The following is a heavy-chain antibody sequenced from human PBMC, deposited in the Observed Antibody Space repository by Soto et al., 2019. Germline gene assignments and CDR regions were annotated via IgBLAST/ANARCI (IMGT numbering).Heavy chain of an antibody. V-gene: IGHV3-23*01. CDR1: GFTFSSYA. J-gene: IGHJ4*02. D-gene: IGHD6-19*01. CDR3: AKDLRAKYQWLVMPGNY. CDR2: ISGSGGST. Sequence: GGSLRLSCAASGFTFSSYAMSWVRQAPGKGLEWVSAISGSGGSTYYADSVKGRFTISRDNSKNTLYLQMNSLRAEDTAEYYCAKDLRAKYQWLVMPGNYWGQGTLVTVSS.